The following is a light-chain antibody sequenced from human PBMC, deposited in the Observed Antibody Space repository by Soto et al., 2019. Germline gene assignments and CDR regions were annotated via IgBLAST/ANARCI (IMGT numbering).Light chain of an antibody. J-gene: IGKJ1*01. CDR1: EIISSSF. CDR3: HHVTARA. V-gene: IGKV3-20*01. Sequence: EIVLSQSPGTLSLSPGERATLSCRATEIISSSFLAWYQHKGGQAPRLLMYGAYTRATGIPDRFSGSGSGTDFTLTINRLEPEDFAVYYCHHVTARAFVQGTKVELK. CDR2: GAY.